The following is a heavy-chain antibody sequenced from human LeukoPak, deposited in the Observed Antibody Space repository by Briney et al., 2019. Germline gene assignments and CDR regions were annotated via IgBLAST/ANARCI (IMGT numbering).Heavy chain of an antibody. J-gene: IGHJ6*03. Sequence: GASVKVSCKASGGTFSSYAISWVRQAPGQGLEWMGGNIPIFGTANYAQKFQGRVTITTEETTSTDYMELSSMRSEDTAVYYCARAPFRSLGYYYYYMDVWGKGTTVTVSS. CDR2: NIPIFGTA. CDR3: ARAPFRSLGYYYYYMDV. CDR1: GGTFSSYA. D-gene: IGHD2/OR15-2a*01. V-gene: IGHV1-69*05.